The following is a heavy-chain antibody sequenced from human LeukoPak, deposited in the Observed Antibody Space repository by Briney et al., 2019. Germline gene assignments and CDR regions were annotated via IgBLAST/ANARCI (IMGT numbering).Heavy chain of an antibody. J-gene: IGHJ4*02. Sequence: GGSLRLSCAASGFTFSSYWMHWVRQAPGKGLVWVSRINSDGSSTSYADSVKGRFTISRDNAKNTLYLQMTSLRVEDTAMYFCAKSHLLWGQGTLVTVAS. D-gene: IGHD3-3*01. CDR1: GFTFSSYW. CDR2: INSDGSST. CDR3: AKSHLL. V-gene: IGHV3-74*01.